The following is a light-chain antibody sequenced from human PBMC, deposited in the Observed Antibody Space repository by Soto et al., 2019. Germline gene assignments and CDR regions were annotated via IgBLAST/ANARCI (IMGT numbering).Light chain of an antibody. CDR1: QSVSSSY. CDR3: QQYGSSPPVT. V-gene: IGKV3-20*01. CDR2: GAS. J-gene: IGKJ5*01. Sequence: EIVWTQSPGTLSLSPGERATLSCRASQSVSSSYLAWYQQKLGQAPRLLIYGASSRATGIPDRLSGSGSGTDCTLNISRLEPEDFAVYYCQQYGSSPPVTFGQVTRLEIK.